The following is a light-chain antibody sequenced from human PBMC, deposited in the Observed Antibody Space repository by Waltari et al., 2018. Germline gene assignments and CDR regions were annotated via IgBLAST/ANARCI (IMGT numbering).Light chain of an antibody. CDR3: QQYYSFPRT. V-gene: IGKV4-1*01. Sequence: DIVMTQSPDFLAVSLGETATIKCKSSQSLYFGSNDKTYLSWFQQKPGQPPRLLIYRASRRDSGVPGRFSGGGSETDFTLTISGLQVEDVAVYYCQQYYSFPRTFGQGTRIEIK. J-gene: IGKJ1*01. CDR2: RAS. CDR1: QSLYFGSNDKTY.